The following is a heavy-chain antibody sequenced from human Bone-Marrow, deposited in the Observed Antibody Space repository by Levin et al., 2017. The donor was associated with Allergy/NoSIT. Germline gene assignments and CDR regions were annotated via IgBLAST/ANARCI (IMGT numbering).Heavy chain of an antibody. CDR3: ARDEGIAVGHFDY. Sequence: TSGGSLRLSCTVSGGSISEYYWSWIRQPPGKGLEWIGYIYSSGNTNHNPSLKRRVTISVDTSRNQFSLRLSSVTAADTAVYYCARDEGIAVGHFDYWGQGTLVTVSS. CDR1: GGSISEYY. J-gene: IGHJ4*02. CDR2: IYSSGNT. V-gene: IGHV4-59*01. D-gene: IGHD6-19*01.